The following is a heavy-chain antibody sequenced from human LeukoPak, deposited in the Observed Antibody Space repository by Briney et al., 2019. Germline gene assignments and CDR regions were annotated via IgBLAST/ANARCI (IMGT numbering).Heavy chain of an antibody. Sequence: PSETLSLTRTVSGGSFSSSSYYWGWIRQPPGKGLEWIGSICYTGSTYYNPSLNSRVTIIVDTSKSQFSLKLTSVTAADTAVYFCARTLSGWFAFDIWGQGAMVTVSS. CDR3: ARTLSGWFAFDI. D-gene: IGHD6-19*01. V-gene: IGHV4-39*01. J-gene: IGHJ3*02. CDR2: ICYTGST. CDR1: GGSFSSSSYY.